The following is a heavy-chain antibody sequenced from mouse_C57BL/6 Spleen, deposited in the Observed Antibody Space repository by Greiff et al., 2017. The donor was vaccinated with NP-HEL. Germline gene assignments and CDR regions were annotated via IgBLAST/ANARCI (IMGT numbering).Heavy chain of an antibody. CDR3: AREGDYEPLAY. CDR2: IYPGSGNT. Sequence: VKVVESGAELVRPGASVKLSCKASGYTFTDYYINWVKQRPGQGLEWIARIYPGSGNTYYNEKFKGKATLTAEKSSSTAYMQLSSLTSEDSAVYFCAREGDYEPLAYWGQGTTLTVSS. J-gene: IGHJ2*01. D-gene: IGHD2-4*01. V-gene: IGHV1-76*01. CDR1: GYTFTDYY.